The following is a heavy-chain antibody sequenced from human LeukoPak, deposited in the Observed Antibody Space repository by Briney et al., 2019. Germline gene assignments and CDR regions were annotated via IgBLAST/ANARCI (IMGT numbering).Heavy chain of an antibody. D-gene: IGHD3-16*01. Sequence: SETLSLTCTVSGGSISSYYWSWIRQPPGKGLEWIGRTYTSGSTNYNPSLKSRVTMSVDTSKNQFSLKLSSVTAADTAVYYCARDRKGGFDYWGQGTLVTVSS. CDR1: GGSISSYY. V-gene: IGHV4-4*07. CDR3: ARDRKGGFDY. CDR2: TYTSGST. J-gene: IGHJ4*02.